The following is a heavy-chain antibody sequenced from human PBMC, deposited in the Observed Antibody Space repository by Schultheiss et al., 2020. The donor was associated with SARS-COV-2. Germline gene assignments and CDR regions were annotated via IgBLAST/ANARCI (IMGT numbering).Heavy chain of an antibody. J-gene: IGHJ4*02. V-gene: IGHV3-33*08. CDR2: IWYDGSNK. D-gene: IGHD5-18*01. CDR1: GFTVSSNY. CDR3: ARSRRDTAMVPSPFDY. Sequence: GGSLRLSCAASGFTVSSNYMSWVRQAPGKGLEWVAVIWYDGSNKYYADSVKGRFTISRDNAKNSLYLQMNSLRDEDTAVYYCARSRRDTAMVPSPFDYWGQGTLVTVSS.